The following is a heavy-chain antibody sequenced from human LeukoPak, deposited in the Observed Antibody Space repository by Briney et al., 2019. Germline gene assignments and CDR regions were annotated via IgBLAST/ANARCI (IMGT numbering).Heavy chain of an antibody. CDR2: ISYDGSNK. V-gene: IGHV3-30*19. CDR1: GFTFSSYG. Sequence: GGSLRLSCAASGFTFSSYGMHWVRQAPGKGLEWVAVISYDGSNKYYADSVKGRFTISRDNSKNTLYLQMNSLRAEDTAVYYCARAPLSYYGSGTEGDYWGQGTLVTVSS. J-gene: IGHJ4*02. CDR3: ARAPLSYYGSGTEGDY. D-gene: IGHD3-10*01.